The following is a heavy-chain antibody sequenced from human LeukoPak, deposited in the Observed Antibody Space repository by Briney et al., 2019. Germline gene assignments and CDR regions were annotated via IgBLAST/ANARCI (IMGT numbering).Heavy chain of an antibody. Sequence: SETLSLTCTVSGGSISSYYWSWIRQPPGKGLEWIGYIYYSGSTNYNPSLKSRVTISVDTSKNQFSLELSSVTAADTAVYYCAGIPTYYYDSSGYYYGPFFDYWGQGTLVTVSS. CDR1: GGSISSYY. J-gene: IGHJ4*02. V-gene: IGHV4-59*01. CDR2: IYYSGST. D-gene: IGHD3-22*01. CDR3: AGIPTYYYDSSGYYYGPFFDY.